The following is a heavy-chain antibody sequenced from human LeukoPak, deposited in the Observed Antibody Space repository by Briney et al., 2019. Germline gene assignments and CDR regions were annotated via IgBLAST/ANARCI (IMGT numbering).Heavy chain of an antibody. D-gene: IGHD3-10*01. J-gene: IGHJ6*02. CDR2: MWANGNDK. V-gene: IGHV3-33*08. Sequence: PGGSLRLSCAASGFTFSSYGMHWVRQAPGKGLEWVAVMWANGNDKYYADSVKGRFTISRDNSKNTLYLQMNSLRAEDTAVYYCARDLYYYGSGSFGKYYYYGMDVWGQGTTVTVSS. CDR3: ARDLYYYGSGSFGKYYYYGMDV. CDR1: GFTFSSYG.